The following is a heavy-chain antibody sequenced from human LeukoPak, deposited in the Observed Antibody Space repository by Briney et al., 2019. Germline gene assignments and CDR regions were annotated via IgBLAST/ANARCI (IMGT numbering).Heavy chain of an antibody. V-gene: IGHV3-21*01. CDR2: ISSSSSYI. J-gene: IGHJ5*02. D-gene: IGHD4-17*01. CDR3: AREYGDYENWFDP. Sequence: PGGSLRLSCAASGFTFSSYSMNWVRQAPGKGLEWVSSISSSSSYIYYADSVKGRFTISRDNAKNSLYLQMNSLRAEDTAVYYCAREYGDYENWFDPWGQGILVTVSS. CDR1: GFTFSSYS.